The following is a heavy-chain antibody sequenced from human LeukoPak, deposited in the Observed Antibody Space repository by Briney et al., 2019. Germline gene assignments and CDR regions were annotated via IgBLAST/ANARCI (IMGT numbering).Heavy chain of an antibody. V-gene: IGHV1-2*02. Sequence: ASVKVSCKASGYTFTGYYMHWVRQAPGQGLEWMGWINPNSGGTNYAQKFQGRVTMTRDTSISTAYMELSRLGSDDTAVYYCARDRVGELSLDYWGQGTLVTVSS. J-gene: IGHJ4*02. CDR2: INPNSGGT. CDR1: GYTFTGYY. CDR3: ARDRVGELSLDY. D-gene: IGHD3-10*01.